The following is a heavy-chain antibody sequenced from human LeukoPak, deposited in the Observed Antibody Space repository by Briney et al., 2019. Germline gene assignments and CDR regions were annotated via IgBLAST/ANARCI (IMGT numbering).Heavy chain of an antibody. CDR3: ARGRRYYYDSSGYFF. Sequence: SETLSLTCAVYGGSFSGYYWSWIRQPPGKGLEWIGEINHSGSTNYNPSLKSRVSISVDTPRNQSSLKLSAWAAADTAVYYCARGRRYYYDSSGYFFWGQGALVTVSS. CDR2: INHSGST. D-gene: IGHD3-22*01. V-gene: IGHV4-34*01. J-gene: IGHJ4*02. CDR1: GGSFSGYY.